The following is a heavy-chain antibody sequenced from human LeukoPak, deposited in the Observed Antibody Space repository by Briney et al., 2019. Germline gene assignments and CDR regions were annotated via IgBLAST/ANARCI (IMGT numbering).Heavy chain of an antibody. CDR3: ASHSIGYCSGGSCYSF. D-gene: IGHD2-15*01. CDR1: GFTFSTYS. J-gene: IGHJ4*02. V-gene: IGHV3-21*01. CDR2: INGRSSFI. Sequence: GGSLRLSCAASGFTFSTYSMNWVRQAPGKGLEWVSSINGRSSFIYYADSVKGRFTISRDNAKNSLYLQMNSLRAEDTAVYYCASHSIGYCSGGSCYSFWGQGTLVTVSS.